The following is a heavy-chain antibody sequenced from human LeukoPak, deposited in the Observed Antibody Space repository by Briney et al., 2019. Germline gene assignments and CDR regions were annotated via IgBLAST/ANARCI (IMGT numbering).Heavy chain of an antibody. J-gene: IGHJ4*02. CDR2: MNPNSGNT. CDR1: GYTFTSYD. CDR3: ARGGGCKWELPITDH. V-gene: IGHV1-8*01. Sequence: ASVKVSCKASGYTFTSYDINWVRQATGQGLEWMGWMNPNSGNTGYAQKFQGRVTMTRNTSISTAYMELSSLRSEDTAVDYCARGGGCKWELPITDHWGQGTLVTVSS. D-gene: IGHD1-26*01.